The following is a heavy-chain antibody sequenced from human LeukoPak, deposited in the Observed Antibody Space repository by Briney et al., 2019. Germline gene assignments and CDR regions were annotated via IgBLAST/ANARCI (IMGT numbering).Heavy chain of an antibody. CDR2: ISSSSISI. Sequence: GGSLRLSCAASGFTFSSHSTNWVRQAPGKGLEWVSSISSSSISISYADSLKGRFTISRDNAKNSLYLQMDNLRAEDTGVYYCARDFYDGFALDYWGQGTLVTVSS. V-gene: IGHV3-21*03. D-gene: IGHD2/OR15-2a*01. CDR3: ARDFYDGFALDY. CDR1: GFTFSSHS. J-gene: IGHJ4*02.